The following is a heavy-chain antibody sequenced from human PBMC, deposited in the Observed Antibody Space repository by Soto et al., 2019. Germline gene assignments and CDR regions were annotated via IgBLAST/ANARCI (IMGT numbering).Heavy chain of an antibody. J-gene: IGHJ6*03. V-gene: IGHV1-18*01. D-gene: IGHD2-15*01. CDR3: ASGVIIGISSSDKDF. CDR2: ISAYNGNT. CDR1: GYTFTSYG. Sequence: ASVKVSCKASGYTFTSYGISWVRQAPGQGLEWMGWISAYNGNTNYAQKLQGRVTMTTDTSTSTAYMELRSLRSDDTAVYYCASGVIIGISSSDKDFWGKETMVTVSS.